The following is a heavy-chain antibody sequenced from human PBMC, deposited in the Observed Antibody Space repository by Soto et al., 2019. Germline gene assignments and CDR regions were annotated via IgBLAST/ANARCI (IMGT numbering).Heavy chain of an antibody. CDR3: AHNDYSNYETKAYYYYYGMDV. CDR1: GLTFRSSG. D-gene: IGHD4-4*01. V-gene: IGHV3-30*03. J-gene: IGHJ6*02. Sequence: PGGSLRLSCVVSGLTFRSSGMHWVRQAPGRGLEWVAAISHDGTTLHYGDSVKGRFTISRDNSRKTVYLQMNSLRAEDTAVYYCAHNDYSNYETKAYYYYYGMDVWGQGTTVTVSS. CDR2: ISHDGTTL.